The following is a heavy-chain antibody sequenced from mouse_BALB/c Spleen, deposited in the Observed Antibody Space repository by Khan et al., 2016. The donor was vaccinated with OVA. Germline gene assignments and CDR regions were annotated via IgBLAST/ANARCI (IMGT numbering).Heavy chain of an antibody. CDR2: ISTYYGNT. Sequence: QVQLQQSGPELVRPGVSVKISCKGSGYSFTDYAMHWVKQSHAKSLAWIGVISTYYGNTDYNQKFMGKATMTVDKFSNKAYMELAILTAEDSAIYYCARGSGYERFAYWGQGTLVTVSA. D-gene: IGHD2-2*01. V-gene: IGHV1S137*01. CDR3: ARGSGYERFAY. CDR1: GYSFTDYA. J-gene: IGHJ3*01.